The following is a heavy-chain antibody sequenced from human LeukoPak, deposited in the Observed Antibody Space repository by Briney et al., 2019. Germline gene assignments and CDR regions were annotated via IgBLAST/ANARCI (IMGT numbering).Heavy chain of an antibody. Sequence: SETLCLTCAVSGGSISSGGYSWSWIRQPPGKGLEWIGYIYHSGSTNYNPSLKSRVTISVDTSKNQFSLKLSSVTAADTAVYYCARGPFLCHGSGSYPAIWGQGTMVTVSS. CDR1: GGSISSGGYS. V-gene: IGHV4-30-2*01. J-gene: IGHJ3*02. CDR2: IYHSGST. CDR3: ARGPFLCHGSGSYPAI. D-gene: IGHD3-10*01.